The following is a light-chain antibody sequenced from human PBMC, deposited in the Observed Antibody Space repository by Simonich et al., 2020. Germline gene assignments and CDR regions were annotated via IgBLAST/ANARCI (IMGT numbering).Light chain of an antibody. J-gene: IGKJ2*01. Sequence: DIVMTQSPDSLAVSLGERATINCKSSQSVLYSSNNKNYLAWYQQKPGQPPKLLIYWASTRESGFPDRFRGSGSGTDFTLTISSLQAEDVAVYYCQQYYSTPPMYTFGQGTKLEIK. CDR2: WAS. V-gene: IGKV4-1*01. CDR3: QQYYSTPPMYT. CDR1: QSVLYSSNNKNY.